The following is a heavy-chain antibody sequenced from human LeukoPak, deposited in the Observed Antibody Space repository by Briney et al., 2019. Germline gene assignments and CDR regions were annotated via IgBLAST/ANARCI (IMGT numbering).Heavy chain of an antibody. CDR1: GGSISSYY. CDR3: ARVLHIVATDKRGWFDP. CDR2: IYYSGST. V-gene: IGHV4-59*01. D-gene: IGHD5-12*01. Sequence: SETLSLTCTVSGGSISSYYWSWIRQPPGKGLEWIGYIYYSGSTNYKPSLKSRVTISVDTSKNQFSLKLSSVTAADTAVYYCARVLHIVATDKRGWFDPWGQGTLVTVSS. J-gene: IGHJ5*02.